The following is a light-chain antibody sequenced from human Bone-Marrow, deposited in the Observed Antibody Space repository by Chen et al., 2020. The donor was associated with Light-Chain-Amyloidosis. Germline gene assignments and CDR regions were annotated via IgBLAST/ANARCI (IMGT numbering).Light chain of an antibody. CDR2: DVH. CDR1: SSDVGVYDY. CDR3: SSYTSSSAPVV. J-gene: IGLJ2*01. V-gene: IGLV2-14*03. Sequence: QSALTQPASVSASPGQSITIYCTGSSSDVGVYDYVSWYQQHPGKAPNFLIFDVHILSSGVSNRFSGSRSGSTASLAISGLLTGDEAAYYCSSYTSSSAPVVFGGGTKLTVL.